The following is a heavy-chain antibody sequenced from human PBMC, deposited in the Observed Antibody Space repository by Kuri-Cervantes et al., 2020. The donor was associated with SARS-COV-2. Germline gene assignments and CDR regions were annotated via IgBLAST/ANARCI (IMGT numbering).Heavy chain of an antibody. CDR3: ARDRDCSSTSCYMGWGYYYYGMDV. CDR1: GFTFSDYY. J-gene: IGHJ6*02. V-gene: IGHV3-11*04. D-gene: IGHD2-2*02. CDR2: ISSSGSTI. Sequence: GESLKISCAASGFTFSDYYMSWIRQAPGKGLEWVSYISSSGSTIYYADSVRGRFTISRDNAKNSLYLQMNSLRAEDTAVYYCARDRDCSSTSCYMGWGYYYYGMDVWGQGTTVTVSS.